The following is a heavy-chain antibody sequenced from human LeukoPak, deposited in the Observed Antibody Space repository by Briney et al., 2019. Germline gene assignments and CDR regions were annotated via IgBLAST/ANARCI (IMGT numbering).Heavy chain of an antibody. J-gene: IGHJ5*02. CDR3: ARGVSSSGWYSSLDP. CDR2: ISYDGSNK. D-gene: IGHD6-19*01. CDR1: GFTFSSYA. V-gene: IGHV3-30-3*01. Sequence: PGGSLRLSCAASGFTFSSYAMHWVRQAPGKGLEWVAVISYDGSNKYYADSVKGRFTISRDNSKNTLYLQMNSLRAEDTAVYYCARGVSSSGWYSSLDPWGQGTLVTVSS.